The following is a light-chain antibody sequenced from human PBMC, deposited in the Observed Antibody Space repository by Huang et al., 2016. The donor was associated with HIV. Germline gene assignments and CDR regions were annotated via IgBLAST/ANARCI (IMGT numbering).Light chain of an antibody. J-gene: IGKJ3*01. V-gene: IGKV3-15*01. CDR2: DAS. CDR3: HQYSDWPIT. Sequence: TMMTQSPATLSLSPGQGATLSCRASPSVSTNLAWYQQKPGQAPRLLIYDASTRATGISARFRGSGSGTEFTLTSSSLQSEDFAVYFCHQYSDWPITFGPGTTVDLK. CDR1: PSVSTN.